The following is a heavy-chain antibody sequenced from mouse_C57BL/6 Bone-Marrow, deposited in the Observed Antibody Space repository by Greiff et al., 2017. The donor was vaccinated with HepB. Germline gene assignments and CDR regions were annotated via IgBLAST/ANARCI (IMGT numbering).Heavy chain of an antibody. J-gene: IGHJ1*03. CDR3: ARGYYGSSPPYWYFDV. Sequence: VQLKESGPVLVKPGASVKMSCKASGYTFTDYYMNWVKQSHGKSLEWIGVINPYNGGTSYNQTFKGKATLTVDKSSSTAYMELNSLTSEDSAVYYCARGYYGSSPPYWYFDVWGTGTTVTVSS. V-gene: IGHV1-19*01. CDR1: GYTFTDYY. CDR2: INPYNGGT. D-gene: IGHD1-1*01.